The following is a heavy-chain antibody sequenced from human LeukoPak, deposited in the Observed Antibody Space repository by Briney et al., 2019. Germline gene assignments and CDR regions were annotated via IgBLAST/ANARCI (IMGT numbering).Heavy chain of an antibody. CDR1: EFAFTSYW. V-gene: IGHV3-74*01. D-gene: IGHD5-12*01. CDR2: IHSDGIST. J-gene: IGHJ4*02. CDR3: ARVGMGDYDFLDY. Sequence: GGSLRLSCAASEFAFTSYWMSWVRQAPGKGLVWVSRIHSDGISTTYADSVKGRFTISRDNAKNTLYLQMNSLRAEDTAVYYCARVGMGDYDFLDYWGQGTLVTVSS.